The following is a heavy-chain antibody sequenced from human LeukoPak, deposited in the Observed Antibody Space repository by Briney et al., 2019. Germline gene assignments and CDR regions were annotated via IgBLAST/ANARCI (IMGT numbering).Heavy chain of an antibody. CDR1: GYRFTSYD. CDR3: ARDGPTAAPFDY. Sequence: ASVKVSCKASGYRFTSYDMHWVRQAPVQGLECMGIINPSGGGTSYAQRFQGRVAMTRDTSTTTVCMEVNSLTSEDTAVYFCARDGPTAAPFDYWGQGTLVTVSS. D-gene: IGHD2-2*01. J-gene: IGHJ4*02. CDR2: INPSGGGT. V-gene: IGHV1-46*01.